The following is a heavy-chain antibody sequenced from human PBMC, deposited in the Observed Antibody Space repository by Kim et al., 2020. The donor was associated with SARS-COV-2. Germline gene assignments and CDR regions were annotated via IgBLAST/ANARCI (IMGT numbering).Heavy chain of an antibody. CDR3: ARAVVWGPGGAFDI. CDR1: GGSISSGGYY. V-gene: IGHV4-31*03. Sequence: SETLSLTCTVSGGSISSGGYYWSWIRQHPGKGLEWIGYIYYSGSTYYNPSLKSRVTISVDTSKNQFSLKLSSVTAADTAVYYCARAVVWGPGGAFDIWGQGTMVTVSS. D-gene: IGHD3-16*01. CDR2: IYYSGST. J-gene: IGHJ3*02.